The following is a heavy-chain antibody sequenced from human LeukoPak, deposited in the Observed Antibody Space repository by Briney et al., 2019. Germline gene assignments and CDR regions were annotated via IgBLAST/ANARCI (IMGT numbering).Heavy chain of an antibody. CDR1: GFTFSSHG. CDR2: IWYDGSNK. CDR3: ARDSDGADFDY. Sequence: GRSLRLSCAASGFTFSSHGMHWVRQAPGKGLEWVAVIWYDGSNKYYADSVKGRFTISRDNSKNTLYLQMNSLRAEDTAVYYCARDSDGADFDYWGQGTLVTVSS. J-gene: IGHJ4*02. D-gene: IGHD4-17*01. V-gene: IGHV3-33*01.